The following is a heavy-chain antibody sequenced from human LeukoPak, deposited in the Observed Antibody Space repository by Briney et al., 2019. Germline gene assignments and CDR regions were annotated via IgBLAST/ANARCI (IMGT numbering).Heavy chain of an antibody. CDR1: GFTFSSYW. V-gene: IGHV4-34*01. J-gene: IGHJ6*02. Sequence: GSLRLSCAASGFTFSSYWMSWVRQAPGKGLEWIGEINHSGSTNYNPSLKSRVTISVDTSKNQFSLRLSSVTAADTAVYYCARSAVIVATNPYYYYGMDVWGQGTTVTVSS. D-gene: IGHD5-12*01. CDR3: ARSAVIVATNPYYYYGMDV. CDR2: INHSGST.